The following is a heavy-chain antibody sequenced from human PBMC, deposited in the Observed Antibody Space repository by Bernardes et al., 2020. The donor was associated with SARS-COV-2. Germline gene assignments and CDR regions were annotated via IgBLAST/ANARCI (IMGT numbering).Heavy chain of an antibody. Sequence: SGPTLVKPTQTLTLTCTFSGFSLSTSGMCVSWIRQPPGKALEWLALIDWDDDKYYSTSLKTRLTISKDTSKNQVVLTMTNMDPVDTATYYCARIRDFRYYYDSSGWGGTYYYYGMDVWGQGTTVTVSS. CDR1: GFSLSTSGMC. CDR3: ARIRDFRYYYDSSGWGGTYYYYGMDV. D-gene: IGHD3-22*01. CDR2: IDWDDDK. J-gene: IGHJ6*02. V-gene: IGHV2-70*01.